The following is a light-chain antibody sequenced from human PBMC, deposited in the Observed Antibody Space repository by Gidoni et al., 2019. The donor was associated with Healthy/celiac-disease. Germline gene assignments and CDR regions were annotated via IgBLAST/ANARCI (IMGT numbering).Light chain of an antibody. Sequence: QSALTQPASVSGPPGQSITISCTGTSSDVGGYNYVSWYQPHPGKAPKLMIYEVSNRPSGVSNRFSGSKSGNTASLTISGLQAEDEADYYCSSYTSSSTVVFGGGTKLTVL. CDR1: SSDVGGYNY. J-gene: IGLJ2*01. V-gene: IGLV2-14*01. CDR2: EVS. CDR3: SSYTSSSTVV.